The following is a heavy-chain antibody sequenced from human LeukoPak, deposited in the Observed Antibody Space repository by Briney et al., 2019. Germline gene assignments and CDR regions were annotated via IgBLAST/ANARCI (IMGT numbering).Heavy chain of an antibody. CDR1: GYTFASYG. V-gene: IGHV1-18*01. CDR2: INPYNGNT. Sequence: GASVKVSCKASGYTFASYGISWVRQAPGRGLEWMGWINPYNGNTNYAQKLQGRVTMTTDTSTNTAYMELRSLRSDDTAVFYCARDRSDSYDYVLLDNWGQGTLVTVSS. J-gene: IGHJ4*02. D-gene: IGHD3-16*01. CDR3: ARDRSDSYDYVLLDN.